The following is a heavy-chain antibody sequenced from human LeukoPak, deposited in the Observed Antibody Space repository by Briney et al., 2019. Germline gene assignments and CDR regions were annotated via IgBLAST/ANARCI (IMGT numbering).Heavy chain of an antibody. Sequence: PGGSLRLSCAASGFTFKSYDMHWVRQVAGRGLEWVSGIGTAGDTYYQGSVKGRFTISRENAKNTLYLQMNNLRAGDTALYYCARGGYYYGYFDYWGQGTLVTVSS. V-gene: IGHV3-13*01. CDR1: GFTFKSYD. J-gene: IGHJ4*02. CDR3: ARGGYYYGYFDY. D-gene: IGHD3-10*01. CDR2: IGTAGDT.